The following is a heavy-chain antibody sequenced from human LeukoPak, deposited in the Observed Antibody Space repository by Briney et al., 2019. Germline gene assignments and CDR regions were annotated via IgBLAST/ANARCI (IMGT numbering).Heavy chain of an antibody. CDR3: ARVGGYYYDSSGYSAWNAFDI. D-gene: IGHD3-22*01. CDR2: IYSGGST. Sequence: PGGSLRLSCAASGFTFSSYEMNWVRQAPGKGLEWVSVIYSGGSTYYADSVKGRFTISRDNSKNTLYLQMNSLRAEDTAVYYCARVGGYYYDSSGYSAWNAFDIWGQGTMVTVSS. CDR1: GFTFSSYE. V-gene: IGHV3-66*01. J-gene: IGHJ3*02.